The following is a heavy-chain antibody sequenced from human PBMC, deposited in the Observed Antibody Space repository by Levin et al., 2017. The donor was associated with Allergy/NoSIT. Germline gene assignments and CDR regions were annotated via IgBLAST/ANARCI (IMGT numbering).Heavy chain of an antibody. Sequence: GESLKISCAASGFTFSSYGMHWVRQAPGKGLEWVAVIWYDGSNKYYADSVKGRFTISRDNSKNTLYLQMNSLRAEDTAVYYCARVSRKSQWLDPFFDYWGQGTLVTVSS. J-gene: IGHJ4*02. CDR3: ARVSRKSQWLDPFFDY. D-gene: IGHD6-19*01. CDR1: GFTFSSYG. V-gene: IGHV3-33*01. CDR2: IWYDGSNK.